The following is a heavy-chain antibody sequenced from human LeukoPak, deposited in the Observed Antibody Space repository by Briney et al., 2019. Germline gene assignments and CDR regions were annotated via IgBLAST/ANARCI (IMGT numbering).Heavy chain of an antibody. CDR1: GYTFTDYY. J-gene: IGHJ4*02. V-gene: IGHV1-2*02. CDR2: INANRGGA. Sequence: ASLKVSCKASGYTFTDYYMHWVRQAPGQGLEWMGWINANRGGANYAQRFQGRVTMTRDTSITTAYMELSRLKSDDTAVYYRARRYCSSTSCYYFDYWGQGTLVTVSS. CDR3: ARRYCSSTSCYYFDY. D-gene: IGHD2-2*01.